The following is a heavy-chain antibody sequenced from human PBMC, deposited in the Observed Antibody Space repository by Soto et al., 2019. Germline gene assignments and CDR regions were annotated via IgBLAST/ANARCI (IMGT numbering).Heavy chain of an antibody. Sequence: SVKVSCKASGGTFSSYAISWVRQAPGQGLEWMGGIIPIFGTANYAQKFQGRVTITADESTSTAYMELSSLRSEDTAVYYCARGREQIAYYYGMDVWGQGTTVTVSS. CDR1: GGTFSSYA. CDR3: ARGREQIAYYYGMDV. V-gene: IGHV1-69*13. J-gene: IGHJ6*02. D-gene: IGHD6-6*01. CDR2: IIPIFGTA.